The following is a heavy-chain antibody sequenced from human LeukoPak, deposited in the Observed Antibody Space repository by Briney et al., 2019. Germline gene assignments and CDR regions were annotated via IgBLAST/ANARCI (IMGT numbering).Heavy chain of an antibody. CDR1: GYTFTGYY. CDR2: INPNSGGT. J-gene: IGHJ4*02. D-gene: IGHD1-26*01. Sequence: ASVKVSCKASGYTFTGYYMQWVRQAPRQGLEWMGRINPNSGGTNYAQKFQGRVTMTRDTSISTAYMELSRLRSDDTAVYYCARGVVGESYYFDYWGQGTLVTVSS. CDR3: ARGVVGESYYFDY. V-gene: IGHV1-2*06.